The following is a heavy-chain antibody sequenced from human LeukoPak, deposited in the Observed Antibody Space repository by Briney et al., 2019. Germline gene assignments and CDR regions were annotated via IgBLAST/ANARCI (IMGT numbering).Heavy chain of an antibody. Sequence: PSETLSLTCAVYGGSFSGYYWSWIRQPPGKGLEWIGEINRSGSTNYNPSPKSRVTISVDTPKNQFSLKLSSVTAADTAVYYCARGLGPPSVVVPAAMDYWGQGTLVTVSS. J-gene: IGHJ4*02. D-gene: IGHD2-2*01. CDR1: GGSFSGYY. CDR2: INRSGST. CDR3: ARGLGPPSVVVPAAMDY. V-gene: IGHV4-34*01.